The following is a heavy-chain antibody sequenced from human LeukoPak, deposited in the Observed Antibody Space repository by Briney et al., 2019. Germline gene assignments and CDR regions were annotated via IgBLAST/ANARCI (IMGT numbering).Heavy chain of an antibody. D-gene: IGHD6-13*01. CDR3: ARAGYTTSWHTYNWFDS. CDR2: INHRGST. CDR1: GRSLSAYS. Sequence: SETLSLTCAVYGRSLSAYSWSWIRHSPGEGLVWIGEINHRGSTNYNPSLKGRASISEDTSKNQFFLTVNSVTAADTALYYCARAGYTTSWHTYNWFDSGGQGTLVTVSS. J-gene: IGHJ5*01. V-gene: IGHV4-34*01.